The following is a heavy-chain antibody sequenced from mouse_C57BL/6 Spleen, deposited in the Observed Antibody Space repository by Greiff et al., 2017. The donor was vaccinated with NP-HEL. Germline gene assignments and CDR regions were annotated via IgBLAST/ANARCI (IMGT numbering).Heavy chain of an antibody. CDR1: GYTFTDYE. V-gene: IGHV1-15*01. Sequence: VQLQQSGAELVRPGASVTLSCKASGYTFTDYEMHWVKQTPVHGLEWIGAIDPETGGTAYNQKFKGKAILTADKSSSTAYMELRSLTSEDSAVYYCTREGYDWYFDVWGTGTTVTVSS. J-gene: IGHJ1*03. D-gene: IGHD2-2*01. CDR2: IDPETGGT. CDR3: TREGYDWYFDV.